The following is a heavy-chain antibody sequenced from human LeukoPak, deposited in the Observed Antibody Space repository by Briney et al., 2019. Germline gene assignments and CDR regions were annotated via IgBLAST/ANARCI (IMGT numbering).Heavy chain of an antibody. D-gene: IGHD3-22*01. V-gene: IGHV3-23*01. CDR2: ISGSGGST. CDR1: GFTFSSYA. CDR3: AKDRRVDGYYYVSDYFDY. J-gene: IGHJ4*02. Sequence: GGSLRLSCAASGFTFSSYAMSWVRQAPGKGLEWVSAISGSGGSTYYADSVKGRFTISRDNSKNTLYLQMNSLRAEDTAVYYCAKDRRVDGYYYVSDYFDYWGQGTLVTVSS.